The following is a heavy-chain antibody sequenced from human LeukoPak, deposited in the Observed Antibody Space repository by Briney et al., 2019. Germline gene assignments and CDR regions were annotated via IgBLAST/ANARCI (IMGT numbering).Heavy chain of an antibody. CDR1: GFIFSNYG. V-gene: IGHV4-39*01. CDR2: IYYSGST. D-gene: IGHD3-10*01. CDR3: ARHYGP. Sequence: KTGGSLRLSCAASGFIFSNYGMNWVRQAPGKGLEWIGSIYYSGSTYYNPSLKSRVTISVDTSKNQFSLKLNSVTATDTAVYYCARHYGPWGQGTLVTVSS. J-gene: IGHJ4*02.